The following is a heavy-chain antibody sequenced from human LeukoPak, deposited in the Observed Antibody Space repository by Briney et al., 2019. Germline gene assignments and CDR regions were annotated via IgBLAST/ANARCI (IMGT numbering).Heavy chain of an antibody. J-gene: IGHJ5*02. CDR2: IIPIFGTA. CDR3: ARDPGYCSGGSCYPRWFDP. V-gene: IGHV1-69*06. Sequence: SVKVSCKASGGTFSSYAISWVRQAPGQGLEWMGGIIPIFGTANHAQKFQGRVTITADKSTSTAYMELSSLRSEDTAVYYCARDPGYCSGGSCYPRWFDPWGQGTLVTVSS. D-gene: IGHD2-15*01. CDR1: GGTFSSYA.